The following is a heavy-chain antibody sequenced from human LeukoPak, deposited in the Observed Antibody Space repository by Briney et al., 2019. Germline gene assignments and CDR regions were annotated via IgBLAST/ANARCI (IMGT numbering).Heavy chain of an antibody. CDR1: GGSISSGGYS. CDR2: IYYSGST. J-gene: IGHJ4*02. CDR3: ARSFYYCSSTSCLDY. D-gene: IGHD2-2*01. Sequence: SETLSLTCTVSGGSISSGGYSWSWIRQHPGKGLEWIGYIYYSGSTYYNPSLKSRVTISVDTSKNQFSLKLSSVTAADTAVYYCARSFYYCSSTSCLDYWGQGTLVTVSS. V-gene: IGHV4-31*03.